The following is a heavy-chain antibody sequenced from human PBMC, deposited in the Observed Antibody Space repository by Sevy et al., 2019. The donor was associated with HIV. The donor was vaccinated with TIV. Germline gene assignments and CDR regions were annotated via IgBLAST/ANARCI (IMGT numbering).Heavy chain of an antibody. V-gene: IGHV3-33*01. CDR3: ARGREMATILFIDY. CDR2: IWYDGSNK. CDR1: GFTFSSYG. Sequence: GGFLRLSCAASGFTFSSYGMHWVRQAPGKGLEWVAVIWYDGSNKYYADSVKGRFTISRDNSKNTLYLQMNSLRAEDTAVYYCARGREMATILFIDYWGQGTLVTVSS. J-gene: IGHJ4*02. D-gene: IGHD5-12*01.